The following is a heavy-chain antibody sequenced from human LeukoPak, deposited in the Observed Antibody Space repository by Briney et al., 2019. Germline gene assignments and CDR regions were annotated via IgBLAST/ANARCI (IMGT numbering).Heavy chain of an antibody. D-gene: IGHD1-26*01. V-gene: IGHV3-20*04. CDR3: ARTYSGSHGDAFDI. Sequence: PGGTLGLSCAASGFTFGDYGVNWGRQPPRKGLEVVSGMNWNGGSTVYADSVKGRFTISRDNAKNSLYVQMKSLRADDTALYYFARTYSGSHGDAFDIWGQGTLVTVSS. J-gene: IGHJ3*02. CDR2: MNWNGGST. CDR1: GFTFGDYG.